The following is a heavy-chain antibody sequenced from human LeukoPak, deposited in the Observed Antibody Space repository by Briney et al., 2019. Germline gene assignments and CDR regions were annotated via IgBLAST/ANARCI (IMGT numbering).Heavy chain of an antibody. CDR3: ARQTGSGLFILP. CDR2: IYYSGST. J-gene: IGHJ4*02. CDR1: GGSISSYY. D-gene: IGHD3/OR15-3a*01. Sequence: SETLSLTCSVSGGSISSYYWSWIRQPPGKGLEWIGYIYYSGSTSYNPSLKSRLTISVDTSKNQFSLRLTSVTAADTAVYYCARQTGSGLFILPGGQGTLVTVSS. V-gene: IGHV4-59*08.